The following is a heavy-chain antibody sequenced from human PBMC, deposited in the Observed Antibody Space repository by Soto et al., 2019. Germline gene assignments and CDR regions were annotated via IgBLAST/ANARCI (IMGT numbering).Heavy chain of an antibody. Sequence: SETLSLTCTVSGGPISKYYWSWIRQPAGKGLEWIGRMYITGTTNYNPSLKSRISMSMDTSKNQFSLKLSSVTAADTAVYYCARDAGYTGYEQGNPFDIWGQGTMGT. J-gene: IGHJ3*02. CDR3: ARDAGYTGYEQGNPFDI. V-gene: IGHV4-4*07. CDR2: MYITGTT. CDR1: GGPISKYY. D-gene: IGHD5-12*01.